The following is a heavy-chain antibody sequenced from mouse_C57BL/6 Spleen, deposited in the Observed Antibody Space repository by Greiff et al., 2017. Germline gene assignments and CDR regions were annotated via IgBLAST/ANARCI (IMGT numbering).Heavy chain of an antibody. CDR2: IHPNSGST. Sequence: QVQLQQPGAELVKPGASVKLSCKASGYTFTSYWMHWVKQRPGQGLEWIGMIHPNSGSTNYNEKFKSKATLTVDKSSSTAYMQLSSLTSEDSAVYYCARGDDYGVWYFDVWGTGTTVTVSS. CDR3: ARGDDYGVWYFDV. J-gene: IGHJ1*03. CDR1: GYTFTSYW. V-gene: IGHV1-64*01. D-gene: IGHD2-4*01.